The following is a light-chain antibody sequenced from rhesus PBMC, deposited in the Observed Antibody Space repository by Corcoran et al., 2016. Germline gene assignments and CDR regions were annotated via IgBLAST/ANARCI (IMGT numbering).Light chain of an antibody. CDR1: QSLSHY. J-gene: IGKJ2*01. CDR3: QQGYSYPYS. CDR2: RAS. Sequence: DIQMTQSPSSLSASVGDRVTITCQASQSLSHYLHWYQQKPGKIPNLLIYRASSFKSGIPFRFRGSGSGTDFTITIRSLQPEDFATYYCQQGYSYPYSFGQGTKVEIK. V-gene: IGKV1S9*01.